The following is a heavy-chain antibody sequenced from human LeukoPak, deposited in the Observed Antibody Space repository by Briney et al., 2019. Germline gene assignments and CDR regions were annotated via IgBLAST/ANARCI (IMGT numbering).Heavy chain of an antibody. CDR3: ARRLERRGGFDY. Sequence: SETLSLTCTVSGGSISSSNYYWGWIRQPPGKGLEWIGTMYSSGTTYYSPSLESRVTISVDTSNNQFSLRLNSVTAADTAVYYCARRLERRGGFDYWGQGTLVTVTS. CDR2: MYSSGTT. J-gene: IGHJ4*02. V-gene: IGHV4-39*01. CDR1: GGSISSSNYY. D-gene: IGHD1-1*01.